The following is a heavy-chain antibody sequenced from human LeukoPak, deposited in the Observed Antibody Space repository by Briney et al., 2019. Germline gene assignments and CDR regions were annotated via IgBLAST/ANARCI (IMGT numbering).Heavy chain of an antibody. CDR1: GFTFSRYW. D-gene: IGHD2-15*01. CDR3: ARDLGFCSGGVCYTVLDS. Sequence: PGGSLRLSCAASGFTFSRYWMSWVRQAPGKGLEWVADIQDNGGGIHYVDSVKGRFTISRDNAKNSLDLQMNSLRDEDTAVYYCARDLGFCSGGVCYTVLDSWGQGARVTVSS. CDR2: IQDNGGGI. J-gene: IGHJ5*01. V-gene: IGHV3-7*01.